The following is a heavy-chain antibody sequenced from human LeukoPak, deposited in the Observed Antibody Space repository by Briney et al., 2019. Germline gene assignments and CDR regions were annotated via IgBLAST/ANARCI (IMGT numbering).Heavy chain of an antibody. CDR2: IKQDGAEK. CDR3: ARDGTAAGLYFDL. D-gene: IGHD6-13*01. CDR1: GFTFSSDW. Sequence: PGGSLRLSCGVSGFTFSSDWMNWVRQAPGKGLGWVGSIKQDGAEKSYVDSVKGRFTLSRDNAKNSLYLQMSSLRAEDTAVYYCARDGTAAGLYFDLWGQGTLVTVSS. V-gene: IGHV3-7*01. J-gene: IGHJ4*01.